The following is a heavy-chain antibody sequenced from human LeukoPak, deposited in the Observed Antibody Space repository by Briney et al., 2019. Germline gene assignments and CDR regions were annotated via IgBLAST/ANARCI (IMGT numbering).Heavy chain of an antibody. V-gene: IGHV4-59*08. CDR3: ARQEGGYCSGGSCYSIDY. Sequence: SETLSLTCTVSGGSISSYYWSWIRQPPGKGLQWIGYIYYSGSTNYNPSLKSRVTISVGTSKNQFSLKLSSVTAADTAVYYCARQEGGYCSGGSCYSIDYWGQGTLVTVSS. D-gene: IGHD2-15*01. CDR1: GGSISSYY. J-gene: IGHJ4*02. CDR2: IYYSGST.